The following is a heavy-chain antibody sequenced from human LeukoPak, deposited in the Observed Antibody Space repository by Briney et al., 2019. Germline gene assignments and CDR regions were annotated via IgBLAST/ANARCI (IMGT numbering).Heavy chain of an antibody. CDR3: AKMPESSGWYNFDY. CDR2: IYSGGST. V-gene: IGHV3-53*01. Sequence: PGGSLRLSCAASGFTVSSNYMSWVRQAPGKGLEWVSVIYSGGSTYYADSVKGRFTISRDNSKNTLYLQMNSLRAEDTAVYYCAKMPESSGWYNFDYWGQGTLVTVSS. D-gene: IGHD6-19*01. J-gene: IGHJ4*02. CDR1: GFTVSSNY.